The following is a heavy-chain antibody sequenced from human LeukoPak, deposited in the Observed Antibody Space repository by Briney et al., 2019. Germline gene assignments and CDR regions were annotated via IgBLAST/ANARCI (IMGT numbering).Heavy chain of an antibody. CDR3: AELNDRINWFDP. CDR2: IASSGAT. CDR1: GFTFSSYA. V-gene: IGHV3-23*01. Sequence: GGSLRLSCAASGFTFSSYAMSWVRQAPGKGLEWVSTIASSGATYYADSVKGRFIVSRDNSKKTLFLQMNRLRVEDTAIYYCAELNDRINWFDPWGQGTLVTVSS. J-gene: IGHJ5*02. D-gene: IGHD1-1*01.